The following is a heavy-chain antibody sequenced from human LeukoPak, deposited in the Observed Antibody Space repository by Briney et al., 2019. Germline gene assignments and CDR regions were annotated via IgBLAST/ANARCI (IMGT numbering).Heavy chain of an antibody. J-gene: IGHJ6*02. D-gene: IGHD3-16*02. V-gene: IGHV3-30*18. Sequence: GGSLRLSCAASGFTFSNFGMHWVRQAPGQGLEWVAVISYDGSNKYYADSVKGRFTISRDNSKNTLYLQMNSLRAEDTAAYYCAKASVYVYYGMDVWGQGTTVTVSS. CDR1: GFTFSNFG. CDR3: AKASVYVYYGMDV. CDR2: ISYDGSNK.